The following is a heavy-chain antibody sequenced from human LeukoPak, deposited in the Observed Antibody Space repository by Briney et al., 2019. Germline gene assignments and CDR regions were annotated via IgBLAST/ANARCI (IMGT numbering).Heavy chain of an antibody. V-gene: IGHV4-59*01. CDR1: GGSISSYY. CDR3: ARAPYSSGWYFWLDP. J-gene: IGHJ5*02. D-gene: IGHD6-19*01. CDR2: IYYSGST. Sequence: SETLSLTCTVSGGSISSYYWSWIRQPPGKGLEWIGYIYYSGSTNYNPSLKSRVTISVDTSKNQFSLKLSSVTAADTAVYYCARAPYSSGWYFWLDPWGQGTLVTVSS.